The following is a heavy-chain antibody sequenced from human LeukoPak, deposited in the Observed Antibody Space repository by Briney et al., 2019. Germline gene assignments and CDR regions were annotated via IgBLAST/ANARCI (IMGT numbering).Heavy chain of an antibody. D-gene: IGHD6-13*01. CDR1: GGSISSGSYY. J-gene: IGHJ4*02. Sequence: KPSQTLSLTCTVSGGSISSGSYYWSWIRQPPGKGLEWIGYIYYSGSTNYNPSLKSRVTISVDTSKNQFSLKLSSVTAADTAVYYCAASIAAASYYWGQGTLVTVSS. V-gene: IGHV4-61*01. CDR3: AASIAAASYY. CDR2: IYYSGST.